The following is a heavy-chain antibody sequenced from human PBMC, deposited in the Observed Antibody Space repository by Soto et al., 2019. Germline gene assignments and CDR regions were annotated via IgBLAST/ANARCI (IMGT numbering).Heavy chain of an antibody. CDR3: AKGGEYYDSSGYLFDY. CDR1: GFTFSSYA. Sequence: EVQLLESGGGLVQPGGSLRLSCAASGFTFSSYAMSWVRQAPGKGLEWVSAISGSGGSTYYADSVKGRFTISRDNSKNTLYLQMNSLRAEDTAVYYCAKGGEYYDSSGYLFDYWGQGTLVTVSS. V-gene: IGHV3-23*01. D-gene: IGHD3-22*01. J-gene: IGHJ4*02. CDR2: ISGSGGST.